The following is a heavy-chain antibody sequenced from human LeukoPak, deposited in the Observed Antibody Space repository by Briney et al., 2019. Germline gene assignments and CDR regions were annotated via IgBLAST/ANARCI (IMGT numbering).Heavy chain of an antibody. CDR2: INPNSGGT. D-gene: IGHD3-16*01. V-gene: IGHV1-2*06. Sequence: GASVKVSCKASGYTFTGNYMHWVRQAPGQGLEWMGRINPNSGGTNYAQKFQGRVTMTRDTSISTAYMELSRLRSDDTALYYCARRRGEPNIFDYWGQGTLVTVSS. CDR3: ARRRGEPNIFDY. J-gene: IGHJ4*02. CDR1: GYTFTGNY.